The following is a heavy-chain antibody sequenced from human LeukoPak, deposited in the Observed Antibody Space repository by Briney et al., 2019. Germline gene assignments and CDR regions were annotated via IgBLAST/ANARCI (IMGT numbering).Heavy chain of an antibody. CDR3: ARGEELLWFGELLSYYGMDV. Sequence: GGSLRLSCAASGFTFSSYSMNWVRQAPGKGLEWVSSISSSSSYIYYAGSVKGRFTISRDNAKNSLYLQMNSLRAEDTAVYYCARGEELLWFGELLSYYGMDVWGKGTTVTVSS. V-gene: IGHV3-21*01. J-gene: IGHJ6*04. CDR2: ISSSSSYI. CDR1: GFTFSSYS. D-gene: IGHD3-10*01.